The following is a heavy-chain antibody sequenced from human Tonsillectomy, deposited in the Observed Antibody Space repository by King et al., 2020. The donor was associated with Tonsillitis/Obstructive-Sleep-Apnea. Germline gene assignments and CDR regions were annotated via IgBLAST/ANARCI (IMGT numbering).Heavy chain of an antibody. J-gene: IGHJ3*01. CDR1: GVSISGYY. CDR2: LYYSGTT. Sequence: QLQESGPGLLKPSETLSLTCAVSGVSISGYYWSWIRQPPGKGLESIAYLYYSGTTNYNPSLKSRVTISVDTSKNQFSLKLTSVTAADTAVYYCARHMFHVQDGELMPESAFDVWGQGTMLTVSS. D-gene: IGHD3-10*02. CDR3: ARHMFHVQDGELMPESAFDV. V-gene: IGHV4-59*01.